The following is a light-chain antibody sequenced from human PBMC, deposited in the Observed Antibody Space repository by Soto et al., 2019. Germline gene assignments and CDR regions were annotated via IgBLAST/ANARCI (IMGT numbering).Light chain of an antibody. CDR3: CSYAGSYTYV. V-gene: IGLV2-14*01. CDR2: EVS. J-gene: IGLJ1*01. Sequence: QSALTQPASVSGSPGQSITISCTGTSSDVGGYNYVSWYQQHPGKAPKLMIYEVSNRPSGVSNRFSGSKSGNTASLTISGIQAEDEADYYCCSYAGSYTYVFGTGTKVTVL. CDR1: SSDVGGYNY.